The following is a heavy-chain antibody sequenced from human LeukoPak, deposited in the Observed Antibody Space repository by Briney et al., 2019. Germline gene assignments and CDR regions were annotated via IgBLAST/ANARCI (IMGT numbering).Heavy chain of an antibody. CDR2: ISSSSRTI. CDR1: GFTFSSYS. CDR3: ASGIQEIDY. V-gene: IGHV3-48*04. J-gene: IGHJ4*02. Sequence: PGGSLRLSCAATGFTFSSYSMSWVRQAPGKGLEWVSYISSSSRTIYYADSVKGRFTISRDNAKKSLYLQMNSLRAEDTAVYYCASGIQEIDYWGQETLVTVSS. D-gene: IGHD2-2*02.